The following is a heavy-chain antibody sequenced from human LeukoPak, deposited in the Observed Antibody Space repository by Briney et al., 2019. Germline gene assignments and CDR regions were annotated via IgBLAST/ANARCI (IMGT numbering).Heavy chain of an antibody. D-gene: IGHD5-12*01. Sequence: SETLSLTCTVSGGSISSYYWSWIRQPPGKGLEWIGYIYYSGSTNYNPSLKSRVTISVDSSKNQFSLKLSSVTAADTAVYYCARDGYSGNDGLWGQGSLVTVSS. V-gene: IGHV4-59*01. CDR3: ARDGYSGNDGL. J-gene: IGHJ4*02. CDR1: GGSISSYY. CDR2: IYYSGST.